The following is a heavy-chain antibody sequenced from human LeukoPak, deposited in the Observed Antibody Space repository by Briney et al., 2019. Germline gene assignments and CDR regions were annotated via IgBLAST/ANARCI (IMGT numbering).Heavy chain of an antibody. CDR1: GFTFSSYV. CDR3: AKDPHSVLLWFGEFDYFDY. Sequence: GGSLRLSCAASGFTFSSYVMHWVRQAPGKGLEWVAFIRYDGSNKYYADSVKGRFTISRDNSKNTLYLQMNSLRAEDTAVYYCAKDPHSVLLWFGEFDYFDYWGQGTLVTVSS. J-gene: IGHJ4*02. D-gene: IGHD3-10*01. CDR2: IRYDGSNK. V-gene: IGHV3-30*02.